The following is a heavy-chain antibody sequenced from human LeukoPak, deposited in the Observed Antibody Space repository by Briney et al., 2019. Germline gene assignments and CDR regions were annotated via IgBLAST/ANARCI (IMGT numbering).Heavy chain of an antibody. CDR2: IYYSGST. D-gene: IGHD6-19*01. V-gene: IGHV4-59*01. CDR3: ARDRRYSSGWYGIDY. J-gene: IGHJ4*02. Sequence: SETLSLTCTVSGGSISSYCWSWIRQPPEKGLEWIGYIYYSGSTNYNPSLKNRVTTSVDPSKNQFSLKLSSVTAADTAVYYCARDRRYSSGWYGIDYWGQGTMVTLSS. CDR1: GGSISSYC.